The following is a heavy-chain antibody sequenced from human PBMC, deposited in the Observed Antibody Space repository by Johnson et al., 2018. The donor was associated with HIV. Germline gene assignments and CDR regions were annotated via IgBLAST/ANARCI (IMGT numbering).Heavy chain of an antibody. Sequence: VQLVESGGGLVQPGGSLKLSCAASGFTFSGSAMHWVRQASGKGLEWVGRIRSKANSYATAYAASVKGRFTISRDDSKNTAYLQMNSLRVEDTAVYYCAKGGQLVISRKGHEAFDIWGQGTMVTVSS. CDR3: AKGGQLVISRKGHEAFDI. V-gene: IGHV3-73*02. CDR1: GFTFSGSA. D-gene: IGHD6-6*01. J-gene: IGHJ3*02. CDR2: IRSKANSYAT.